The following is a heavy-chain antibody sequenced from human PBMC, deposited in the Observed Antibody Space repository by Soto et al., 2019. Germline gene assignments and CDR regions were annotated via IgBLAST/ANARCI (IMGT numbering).Heavy chain of an antibody. CDR1: GFSLSTSGVG. D-gene: IGHD4-17*01. CDR2: LYWGDDK. CDR3: PYSPQVTVTTYYFEP. Sequence: QITLKESGPTLVKPTQTLTLTCNLSGFSLSTSGVGVGWFRQPPGKALEWLALLYWGDDKRYRPSLKSRLTVTKDTSKNEVVLTMSNMDPVHRATSFWPYSPQVTVTTYYFEPWAQGPLVTISA. J-gene: IGHJ4*02. V-gene: IGHV2-5*02.